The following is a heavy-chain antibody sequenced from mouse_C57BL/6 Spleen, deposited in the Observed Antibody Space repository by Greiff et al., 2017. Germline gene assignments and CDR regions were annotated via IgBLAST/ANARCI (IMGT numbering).Heavy chain of an antibody. CDR2: ISDGGSYT. V-gene: IGHV5-4*01. CDR1: GFTFSSYA. J-gene: IGHJ2*01. D-gene: IGHD1-1*02. Sequence: DVKLVESGGGLVKPGGSLKLSCAASGFTFSSYAMSWVRQTPEKRLEWVATISDGGSYTYYPDNVKGRFTISRDNAKNNRYLQMSHLKSEDTAMYYCARDRVEDYVDYWGQGTTLTVSS. CDR3: ARDRVEDYVDY.